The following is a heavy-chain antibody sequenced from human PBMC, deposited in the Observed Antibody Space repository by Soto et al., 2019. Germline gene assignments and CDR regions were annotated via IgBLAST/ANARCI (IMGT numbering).Heavy chain of an antibody. CDR1: GLTFCSYA. V-gene: IGHV3-23*01. CDR2: ISCSGDNT. Sequence: GGPLRLSCGAAGLTFCSYAMNWVRQAPGKGLEWLSAISCSGDNTYYADSVKGRFSISRGNSRNTLYLQMNSLRAKDTAVYYCAKGDMAAAGPFSWGQGTLVTVSS. CDR3: AKGDMAAAGPFS. J-gene: IGHJ4*02. D-gene: IGHD6-13*01.